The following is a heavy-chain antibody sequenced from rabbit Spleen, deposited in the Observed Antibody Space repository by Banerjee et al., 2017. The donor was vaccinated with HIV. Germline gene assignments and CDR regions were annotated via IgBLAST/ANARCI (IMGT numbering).Heavy chain of an antibody. J-gene: IGHJ6*01. V-gene: IGHV1S43*01. CDR2: TEPIFGTT. D-gene: IGHD6-1*01. CDR1: GFSFSSSYY. Sequence: QEQLVESGGGLVKPGASLTLTCKASGFSFSSSYYMTWVRQAPGKGLEWIGLTEPIFGTTYYASWVNGRFTISSHNAQNTLYLQLKSLTAADTATYFCARVGGVGVYGYATLWGPGTLVTVS. CDR3: ARVGGVGVYGYATL.